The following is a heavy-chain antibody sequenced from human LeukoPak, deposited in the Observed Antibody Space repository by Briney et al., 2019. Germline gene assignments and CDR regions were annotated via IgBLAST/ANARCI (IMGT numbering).Heavy chain of an antibody. CDR2: INPKSGGT. D-gene: IGHD2-8*01. J-gene: IGHJ6*03. Sequence: ASVKVSCKASGYTFTGYYMLWVRQAPGQGLEWMGWINPKSGGTNYAQKFQGRVTMTRDTSISTAYMEMSSLTSDDTAVYYCARSARHCNNGVCFTDYYIDLWGKGTTVIVSS. V-gene: IGHV1-2*02. CDR1: GYTFTGYY. CDR3: ARSARHCNNGVCFTDYYIDL.